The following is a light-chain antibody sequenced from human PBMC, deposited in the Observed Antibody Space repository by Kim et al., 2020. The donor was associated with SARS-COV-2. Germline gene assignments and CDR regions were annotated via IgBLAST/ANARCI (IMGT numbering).Light chain of an antibody. J-gene: IGKJ1*01. CDR3: QHYDNSWT. CDR1: QSVSSSY. CDR2: SAS. Sequence: EIVLTQSPGTVSLSPGERATLSCRASQSVSSSYLAWWQQKPGQAPRLLIYSASSRATGIPDRFSGSGSGTDFTLTISRLEPEDFAVYYYQHYDNSWTFGQGTKVDIK. V-gene: IGKV3-20*01.